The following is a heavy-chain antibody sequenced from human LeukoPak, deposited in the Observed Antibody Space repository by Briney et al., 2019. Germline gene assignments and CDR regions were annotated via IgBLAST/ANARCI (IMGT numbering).Heavy chain of an antibody. CDR2: IYYSGST. D-gene: IGHD5-24*01. J-gene: IGHJ4*02. Sequence: PSQTLSLTCTVSGGSISSYYWSWIRQPPGKGLEWIGYIYYSGSTNYNPSLKSRVTISVDTSKNQFSLKLSSVTAADTAVYYCARQRSFVATIDYWGQGTLVTVSS. CDR1: GGSISSYY. V-gene: IGHV4-59*01. CDR3: ARQRSFVATIDY.